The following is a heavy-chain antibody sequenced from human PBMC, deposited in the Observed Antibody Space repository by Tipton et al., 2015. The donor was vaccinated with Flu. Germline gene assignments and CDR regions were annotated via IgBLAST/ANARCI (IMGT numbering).Heavy chain of an antibody. D-gene: IGHD3-10*01. CDR1: GFSFSSSA. CDR3: TKRAGENYFEN. Sequence: SLRLSCAASGFSFSSSAMSWVRQAPGKGLEWISMIIGSGSITYYADSVKGRFTISRDNSKDTLYLQMNSLRAEDTAIYYCTKRAGENYFENWGQGTLITVSS. V-gene: IGHV3-23*01. J-gene: IGHJ4*02. CDR2: IIGSGSIT.